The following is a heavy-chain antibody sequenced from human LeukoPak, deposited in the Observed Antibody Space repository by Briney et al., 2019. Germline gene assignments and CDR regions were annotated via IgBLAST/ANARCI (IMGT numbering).Heavy chain of an antibody. J-gene: IGHJ4*02. V-gene: IGHV1-2*02. CDR1: GYTFTGYY. CDR3: ARVSSYYDILTGNPDAYYFDY. CDR2: INPNSGGT. Sequence: ASVTVSCKASGYTFTGYYMHWVRQAPGQGLEWMGWINPNSGGTNYAQKFQGRVTMTRDTSISTAYMELSRLRSDDTAVYYCARVSSYYDILTGNPDAYYFDYWGQGTLVTVSS. D-gene: IGHD3-9*01.